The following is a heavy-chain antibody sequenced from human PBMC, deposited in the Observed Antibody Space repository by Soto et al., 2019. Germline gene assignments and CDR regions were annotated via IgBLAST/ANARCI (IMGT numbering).Heavy chain of an antibody. CDR1: GFTFSGYS. CDR2: ISSSSYI. J-gene: IGHJ3*02. CDR3: ARDRIAAAGYDAFDI. D-gene: IGHD6-13*01. Sequence: GGSLRLSCAASGFTFSGYSMNWVRQAPGKGLEWVSSISSSSYIYYADSVKGRFTISRDNAKNSLYLQMNSLRAEDTAVYYCARDRIAAAGYDAFDIWGQGTMVTVSS. V-gene: IGHV3-21*01.